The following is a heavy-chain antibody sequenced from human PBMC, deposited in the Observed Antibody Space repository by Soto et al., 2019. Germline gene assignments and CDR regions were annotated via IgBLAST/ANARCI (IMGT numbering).Heavy chain of an antibody. Sequence: EVQLVESGGGLVQAGGSLRLSCAASGLTISRNYMSWVRQAPGKGLEWVSVIYSGGTSYADSVKGRFTISRDNSRNRMYLQMNSLRVEDTALYYCAKTVAGDVDSWVQGTLVTVSS. CDR1: GLTISRNY. V-gene: IGHV3-66*01. CDR3: AKTVAGDVDS. CDR2: IYSGGTS. D-gene: IGHD6-19*01. J-gene: IGHJ4*02.